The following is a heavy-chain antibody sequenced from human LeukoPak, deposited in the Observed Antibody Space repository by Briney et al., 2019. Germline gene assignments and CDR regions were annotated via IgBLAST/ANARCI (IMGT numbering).Heavy chain of an antibody. D-gene: IGHD4-23*01. CDR2: IYSGGST. V-gene: IGHV3-53*01. CDR1: GFTVSSNY. J-gene: IGHJ5*02. CDR3: ARVATVVQNYFDP. Sequence: GGSLRLSCAASGFTVSSNYMSWVRQAPGKGLEWVSVIYSGGSTYYADSVKGRFTISRDNSKNTLYLQMNSLRAEDTAVYYCARVATVVQNYFDPWGQGTLVSVSS.